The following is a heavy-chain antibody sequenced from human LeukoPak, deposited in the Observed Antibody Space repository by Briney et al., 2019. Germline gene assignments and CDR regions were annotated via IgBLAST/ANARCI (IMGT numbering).Heavy chain of an antibody. Sequence: ASLKVSCKASGYTFTSYGISWVRQAPGQGLEWMGWISAYNGNTNYAQKLQGRVTITTDTSTSTAYMELRSLRSDDTAVYYCARAPGGVRGVIITPPDDWGQGTLVTVSS. CDR3: ARAPGGVRGVIITPPDD. J-gene: IGHJ4*02. D-gene: IGHD3-10*01. CDR1: GYTFTSYG. CDR2: ISAYNGNT. V-gene: IGHV1-18*01.